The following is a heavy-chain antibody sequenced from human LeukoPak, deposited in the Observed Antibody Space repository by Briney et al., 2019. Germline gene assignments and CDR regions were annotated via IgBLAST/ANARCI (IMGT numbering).Heavy chain of an antibody. V-gene: IGHV3-23*01. CDR2: ISGSGGST. Sequence: GGSLRLSCAASGFTFSSYAMSWVRQAPGKGLEWVSAISGSGGSTYYADSVKGRFTISRDNSKNTLYLQMNSLRAEDTAVYYCAKDRGYCSSTSCYYYYYGMDVWGQGTLVTVSS. J-gene: IGHJ6*02. D-gene: IGHD2-2*01. CDR3: AKDRGYCSSTSCYYYYYGMDV. CDR1: GFTFSSYA.